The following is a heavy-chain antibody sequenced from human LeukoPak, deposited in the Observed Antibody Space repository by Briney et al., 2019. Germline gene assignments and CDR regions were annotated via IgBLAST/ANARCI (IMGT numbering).Heavy chain of an antibody. V-gene: IGHV4-61*02. CDR3: ATARAEYGDYNSYYYMDV. J-gene: IGHJ6*03. Sequence: SETLSLTCNVSGDSLSGASYFWTWVRQPAGKGLEWIGRIYSSGTTYYNPSPKTRVTISLEKSQNQFSLDLNSVTAADTAVYFCATARAEYGDYNSYYYMDVWGKGTTVTVSS. CDR2: IYSSGTT. D-gene: IGHD4-17*01. CDR1: GDSLSGASYF.